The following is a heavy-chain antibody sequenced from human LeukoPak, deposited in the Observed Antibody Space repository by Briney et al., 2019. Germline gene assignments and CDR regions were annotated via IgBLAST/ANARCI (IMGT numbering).Heavy chain of an antibody. V-gene: IGHV1-18*01. CDR3: ARAFAGSYYDY. J-gene: IGHJ4*02. D-gene: IGHD1-26*01. CDR2: ISAYNGNT. CDR1: GYTFTSYG. Sequence: ASVKVSCKASGYTFTSYGISRVRQAPGQGLEWMGWISAYNGNTNYAQKLQGRVTMTTDTSTSTAYMELSRMASDDTAVYYCARAFAGSYYDYWGQGTLVTVSS.